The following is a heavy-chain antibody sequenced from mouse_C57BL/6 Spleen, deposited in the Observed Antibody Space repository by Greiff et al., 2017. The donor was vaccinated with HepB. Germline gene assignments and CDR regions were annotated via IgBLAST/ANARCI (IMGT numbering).Heavy chain of an antibody. Sequence: VQLQQPGAELVMPGASVKLSCKASGYTFTSYWMHWVKQRPGQGLEWIGEIDPSDSYTNYNQKFKGKSTLTVDKSSSTAYMQLSSLTSEDSAVYYCARMAQGDYYGSRGYFDVWGTGTTGTVSS. CDR1: GYTFTSYW. V-gene: IGHV1-69*01. J-gene: IGHJ1*03. CDR3: ARMAQGDYYGSRGYFDV. D-gene: IGHD1-1*01. CDR2: IDPSDSYT.